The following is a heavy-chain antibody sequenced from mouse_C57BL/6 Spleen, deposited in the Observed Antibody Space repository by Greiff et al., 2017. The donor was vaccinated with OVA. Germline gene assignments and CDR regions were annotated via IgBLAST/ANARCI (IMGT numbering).Heavy chain of an antibody. Sequence: QVQLQQPGAELVKPGASVKLSCKASGYTFTSYWMHWVKQRPGQGLEWIGMIHPNSGSTNYNEKFKSKATLTVDKSSSTAYMQLSSLTSEDSAVYYCARAEYYYGSWYFDVRGTGTTVTVSS. J-gene: IGHJ1*03. D-gene: IGHD1-1*01. CDR3: ARAEYYYGSWYFDV. V-gene: IGHV1-64*01. CDR1: GYTFTSYW. CDR2: IHPNSGST.